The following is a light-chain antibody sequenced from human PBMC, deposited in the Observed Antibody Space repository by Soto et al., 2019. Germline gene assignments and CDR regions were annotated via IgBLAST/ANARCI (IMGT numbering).Light chain of an antibody. V-gene: IGLV1-51*02. CDR3: GTWDNSLNGGV. CDR1: SSNIGAHY. J-gene: IGLJ3*02. Sequence: QSVLTQPPSVSAAPGHQVTIFCSGSSSNIGAHYVSWYQQLPGTAPKLLIYENNKRPSGIPDRFSGSKSGTSATPGITGLQTGDEADYYCGTWDNSLNGGVFGGGTKLTVL. CDR2: ENN.